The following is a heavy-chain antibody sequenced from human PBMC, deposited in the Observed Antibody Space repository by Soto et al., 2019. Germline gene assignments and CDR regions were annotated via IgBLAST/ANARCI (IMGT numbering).Heavy chain of an antibody. D-gene: IGHD3-3*01. Sequence: PSETLSLTCTVAGGSISSYYWSWIRQPAGKGLEWIGRIYTSGSTNYSPSLKSRVTMSVDTSKNQFSLKLSSVTAADTAVYYCARDPYYDFWSGYVPTGMDVWGQGTTVTVSS. J-gene: IGHJ6*02. CDR3: ARDPYYDFWSGYVPTGMDV. CDR2: IYTSGST. V-gene: IGHV4-4*07. CDR1: GGSISSYY.